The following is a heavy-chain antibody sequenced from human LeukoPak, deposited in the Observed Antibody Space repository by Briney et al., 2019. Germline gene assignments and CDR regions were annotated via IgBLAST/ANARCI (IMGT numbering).Heavy chain of an antibody. Sequence: GGSLRLSREASGFTFNNYWMSWVRQAPGKGLEWVANIKQDGSEKYYVDSVTGRFTISRDNAKNSLYLQMNSLRAEDTAVYYCARAPERGATDVWGQGTTVSVSS. D-gene: IGHD1-1*01. CDR2: IKQDGSEK. CDR1: GFTFNNYW. J-gene: IGHJ6*02. V-gene: IGHV3-7*01. CDR3: ARAPERGATDV.